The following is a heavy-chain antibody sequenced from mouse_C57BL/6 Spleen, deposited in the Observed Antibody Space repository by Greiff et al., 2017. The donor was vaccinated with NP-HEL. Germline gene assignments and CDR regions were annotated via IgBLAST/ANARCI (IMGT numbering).Heavy chain of an antibody. Sequence: VKLQESGAELVKPGASVKISCKASGYAFSSYWMNWVKQRPGKGLEWIGQIYPGDGDTNYNGKFKGKATLTADKSSSTAYMQLSSLTSEDSAVYFCARGGTRGQYYFDYWGQGTTLTVSS. J-gene: IGHJ2*01. CDR2: IYPGDGDT. CDR3: ARGGTRGQYYFDY. CDR1: GYAFSSYW. V-gene: IGHV1-80*01.